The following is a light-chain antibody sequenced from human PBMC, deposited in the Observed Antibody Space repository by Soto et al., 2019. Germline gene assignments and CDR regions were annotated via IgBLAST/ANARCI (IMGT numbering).Light chain of an antibody. J-gene: IGLJ1*01. CDR2: DSS. V-gene: IGLV1-40*01. CDR3: QSYGTSLSGLYV. CDR1: SSNIGAGRD. Sequence: QSVLTQPPSVSGAPGQRVIISCTGSSSNIGAGRDVHWYRQFPGEAPKFLISDSSHRPSGVPDRFSVSKSGASASLAITGLRAEDEGDYFCQSYGTSLSGLYVFGTGTKVTVL.